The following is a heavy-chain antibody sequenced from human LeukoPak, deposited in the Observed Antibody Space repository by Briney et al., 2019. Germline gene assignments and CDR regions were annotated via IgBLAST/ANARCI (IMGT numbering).Heavy chain of an antibody. CDR2: IKEDGREK. J-gene: IGHJ4*02. V-gene: IGHV3-7*01. Sequence: PGGALRLSCAGSGFTFSSYWRSWVGQARGKGGEGVGNIKEDGREKYYVDSVKGGFTISRDNAKNSLYLQMNSLRAEDTAVYYCARDQSSGPNFDYWGQGTLVTVSS. D-gene: IGHD3-22*01. CDR1: GFTFSSYW. CDR3: ARDQSSGPNFDY.